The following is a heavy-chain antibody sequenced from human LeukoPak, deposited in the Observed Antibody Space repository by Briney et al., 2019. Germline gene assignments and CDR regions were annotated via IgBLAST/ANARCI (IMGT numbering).Heavy chain of an antibody. J-gene: IGHJ4*02. D-gene: IGHD3-22*01. Sequence: QPGGSLRLSCAASGFTFSSYAMSWVRQAPGKGLEWVSAISGSGGSTYYADSVKGRFTISRDNSKNTLYLQMNSLRAEDTAVYYCAKIRFDDDGSRYRPMDYWGQGTLVTVSS. V-gene: IGHV3-23*01. CDR1: GFTFSSYA. CDR2: ISGSGGST. CDR3: AKIRFDDDGSRYRPMDY.